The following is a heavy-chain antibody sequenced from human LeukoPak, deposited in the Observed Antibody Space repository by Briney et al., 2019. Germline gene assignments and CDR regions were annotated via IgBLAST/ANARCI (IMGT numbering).Heavy chain of an antibody. CDR3: ARSNYYGSGSLAR. J-gene: IGHJ4*02. CDR1: GFTFTSSA. D-gene: IGHD3-10*01. Sequence: SVKVSCKASGFTFTSSAVQWVRQARGQRLEWIGWIVVGSGNTNYAQKFQERVTITRDMSTSTAYMELSSLRSDDTAVYYCARSNYYGSGSLARWGQGTLVTVSS. CDR2: IVVGSGNT. V-gene: IGHV1-58*01.